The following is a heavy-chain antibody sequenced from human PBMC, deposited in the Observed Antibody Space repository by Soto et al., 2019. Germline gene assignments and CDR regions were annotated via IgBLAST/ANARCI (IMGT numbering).Heavy chain of an antibody. J-gene: IGHJ4*02. V-gene: IGHV4-30-2*01. CDR1: GGSISSGGYS. CDR2: IYHSGST. Sequence: TLSLTCAVSGGSISSGGYSWSWIRQPPGKGLEWIGYIYHSGSTYYNPSLKSRVTISVDRSKNQFSLKLSSVTAADTAVYYCASSGSYGIFDYWGQGTLVTVSS. D-gene: IGHD3-10*01. CDR3: ASSGSYGIFDY.